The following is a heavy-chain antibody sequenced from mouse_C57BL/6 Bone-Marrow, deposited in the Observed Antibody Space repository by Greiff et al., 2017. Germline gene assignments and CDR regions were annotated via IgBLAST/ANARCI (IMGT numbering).Heavy chain of an antibody. V-gene: IGHV10-3*01. CDR3: VREGPLFITTVVATLDDWYFDV. CDR1: GFTFNTYA. Sequence: EVHLVESGGGLVQPKGSLKLSCAASGFTFNTYAMHWVRQAPGKGLEWVARIRSKSSNYATYYADSVKDRFTISRDDSQSMLYLQMNNLKTEDTAMYYCVREGPLFITTVVATLDDWYFDVWGTGTTVTVSS. D-gene: IGHD1-1*01. CDR2: IRSKSSNYAT. J-gene: IGHJ1*03.